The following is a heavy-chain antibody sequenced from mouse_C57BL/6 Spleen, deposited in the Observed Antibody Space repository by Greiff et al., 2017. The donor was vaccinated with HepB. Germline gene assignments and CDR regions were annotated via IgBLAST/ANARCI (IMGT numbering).Heavy chain of an antibody. CDR3: ARYYGSSPSYWYFDV. Sequence: VQLQQSGPELVKPGASVKIPCKASGYTFTDYNMDWVKQSHGKSLEWIGDINPNNGGTIYNQKFKGKATLTVDKSSSTAYMELRSLTSEDTAVYYCARYYGSSPSYWYFDVWGTGTTVTVSS. CDR2: INPNNGGT. J-gene: IGHJ1*03. V-gene: IGHV1-18*01. D-gene: IGHD1-1*01. CDR1: GYTFTDYN.